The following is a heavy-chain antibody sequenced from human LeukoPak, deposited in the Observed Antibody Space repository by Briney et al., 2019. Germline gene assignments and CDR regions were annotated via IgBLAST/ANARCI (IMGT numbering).Heavy chain of an antibody. CDR1: GFTFSSYS. J-gene: IGHJ4*02. CDR2: ISSSSSYI. V-gene: IGHV3-21*01. Sequence: GGSLRLPCAASGFTFSSYSMNWVRQAPGKGLEWVSSISSSSSYIYYADSVRGRFTISRDNAKNSLFLQMNSLRAGDTAVYYCAIMPYDSSGYSQYWGQGTLVTVSS. D-gene: IGHD3-22*01. CDR3: AIMPYDSSGYSQY.